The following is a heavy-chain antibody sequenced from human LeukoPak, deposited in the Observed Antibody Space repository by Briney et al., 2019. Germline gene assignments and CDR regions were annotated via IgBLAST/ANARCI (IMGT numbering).Heavy chain of an antibody. J-gene: IGHJ3*02. V-gene: IGHV3-23*01. D-gene: IGHD3-3*01. CDR3: AKKQFYYDFWSGHDAFDI. CDR2: ISGSGGST. Sequence: PGGSLRLSCAASGFTFSSYGMHWVRQAPGKGLEWVSAISGSGGSTYYADSVKGRFTISRDNSKNTLYLQMNSLRAEDTAVYYCAKKQFYYDFWSGHDAFDIWGQGTMVTVSS. CDR1: GFTFSSYG.